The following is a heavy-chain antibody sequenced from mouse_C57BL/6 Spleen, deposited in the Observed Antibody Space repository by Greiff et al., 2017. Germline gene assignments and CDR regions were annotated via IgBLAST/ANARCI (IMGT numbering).Heavy chain of an antibody. CDR3: ARSQDYYGSTSYWYFDV. J-gene: IGHJ1*03. CDR1: GYTFTSYG. V-gene: IGHV1-81*01. Sequence: VKLMESGAELARPGASVKLSCKASGYTFTSYGISWVKQRTDQGLEWIGEIYPRSGNTYYTEKFKGKATLTADKSSSTAYMELRSLTSEDSAVYFCARSQDYYGSTSYWYFDVWGTATTVTVSS. D-gene: IGHD1-1*01. CDR2: IYPRSGNT.